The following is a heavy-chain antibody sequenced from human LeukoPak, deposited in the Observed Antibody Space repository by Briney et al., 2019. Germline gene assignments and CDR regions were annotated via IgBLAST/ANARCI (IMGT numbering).Heavy chain of an antibody. CDR2: ISGSGGST. D-gene: IGHD2-15*01. V-gene: IGHV3-23*01. CDR1: GFTFSSYA. J-gene: IGHJ4*02. CDR3: AKDLGGYCSGGSCSYLFDY. Sequence: GGSLRLSCAASGFTFSSYAMSWVRQAPGKGLEWVSAISGSGGSTYYADSVKGRFTISRDNSKNTLYLQMNSLRAEDTAVYYCAKDLGGYCSGGSCSYLFDYWGQGTLVTVFS.